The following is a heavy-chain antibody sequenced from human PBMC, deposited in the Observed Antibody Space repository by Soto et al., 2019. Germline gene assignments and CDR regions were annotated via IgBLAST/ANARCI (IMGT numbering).Heavy chain of an antibody. Sequence: SVKVSCKASGFTFTSSAIQWVRQARGQGLEWMGRIVVGSGNTNYAQKFQGRVTITADKSTSTAYMELSSLRSEDTAVYYCARDDGGSSWDNSFDYWGQGTLVTVSS. CDR1: GFTFTSSA. D-gene: IGHD6-13*01. CDR3: ARDDGGSSWDNSFDY. CDR2: IVVGSGNT. J-gene: IGHJ4*02. V-gene: IGHV1-58*02.